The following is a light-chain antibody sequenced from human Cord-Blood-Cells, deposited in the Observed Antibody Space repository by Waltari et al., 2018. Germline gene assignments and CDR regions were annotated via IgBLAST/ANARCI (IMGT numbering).Light chain of an antibody. V-gene: IGLV1-44*01. CDR2: SNN. CDR3: AAWDDSLNGLV. CDR1: RPNIGINT. J-gene: IGLJ2*01. Sequence: HSVLTQPPSASGPPGQRVTISCSASRPNIGINTLNYYQQLPGTAPHLLIYSNNQRPSGVPDRFSGSKSGTSASLAISGLQSEDEADYYCAAWDDSLNGLVFGGGTKLTVL.